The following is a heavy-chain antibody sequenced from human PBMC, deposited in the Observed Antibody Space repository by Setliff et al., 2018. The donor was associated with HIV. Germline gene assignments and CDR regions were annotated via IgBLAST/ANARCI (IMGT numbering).Heavy chain of an antibody. CDR3: ASGHEWLRN. V-gene: IGHV4-38-2*01. Sequence: PSETLSLTCAVSGYSISSGYYWGWIRQPPGKGLEWIGSIYHSGSTYNNPSLKSRVTISVYTSKNQFSLKLPSVTAADTAVYYCASGHEWLRNWGQGTLVTVSS. J-gene: IGHJ4*02. CDR2: IYHSGST. CDR1: GYSISSGYY. D-gene: IGHD5-12*01.